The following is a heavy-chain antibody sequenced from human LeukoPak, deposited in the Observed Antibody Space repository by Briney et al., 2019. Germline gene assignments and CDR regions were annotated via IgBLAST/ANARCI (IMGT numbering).Heavy chain of an antibody. CDR1: GYTFTIYG. CDR3: ARDYYGSGSYSRYYYYYGIDV. CDR2: ISAYNGNT. Sequence: ASVKVSCKASGYTFTIYGISWVRQAPGQGLEWMGWISAYNGNTNYAQKLQGRVTMTTDTSTSTAYMELRSLRSDDTSVYYCARDYYGSGSYSRYYYYYGIDVWGKGTTVTVSS. D-gene: IGHD3-10*01. J-gene: IGHJ6*04. V-gene: IGHV1-18*04.